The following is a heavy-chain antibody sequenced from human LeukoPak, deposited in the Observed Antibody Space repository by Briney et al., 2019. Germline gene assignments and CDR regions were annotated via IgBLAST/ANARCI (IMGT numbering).Heavy chain of an antibody. D-gene: IGHD2-2*01. CDR2: ISSSGSTI. Sequence: GGSLRLSCAASGFTFSSYEMNWVRQAPGKGLEWFSYISSSGSTIYYADSVKGRFTISRDNAKNSMYMQMNSLRAEDTAVYYCAREGVVPAARVYYYYGMDVWGKGTTDTVSS. CDR1: GFTFSSYE. CDR3: AREGVVPAARVYYYYGMDV. J-gene: IGHJ6*04. V-gene: IGHV3-48*03.